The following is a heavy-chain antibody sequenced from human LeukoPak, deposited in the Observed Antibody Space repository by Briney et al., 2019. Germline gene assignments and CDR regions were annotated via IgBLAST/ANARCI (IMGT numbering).Heavy chain of an antibody. D-gene: IGHD4-11*01. J-gene: IGHJ4*02. CDR1: GGSISGYY. CDR3: ARLRGNYFPDY. V-gene: IGHV4-59*01. Sequence: PSEALSLTCTVSGGSISGYYWSWIRQPPGKRLEWIGYVYDTGATNYNPSLKSRFTISVDTSKNQFSLKLSSVTAADTAVYYCARLRGNYFPDYWGQGTLVTVSS. CDR2: VYDTGAT.